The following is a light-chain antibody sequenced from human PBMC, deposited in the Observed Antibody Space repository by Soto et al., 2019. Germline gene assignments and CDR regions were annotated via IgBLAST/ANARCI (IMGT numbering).Light chain of an antibody. CDR3: CSYAGSSLGV. V-gene: IGLV2-23*01. J-gene: IGLJ1*01. Sequence: QSALTQPASVSGSPGQSITISCTGTSCDVGSYNLVSWYQQHPGKAPKLMIYEGSKRPSGVSNRFSGSKSGNTASLTISGLQAEDEADYYCCSYAGSSLGVFGTGTKLTVL. CDR2: EGS. CDR1: SCDVGSYNL.